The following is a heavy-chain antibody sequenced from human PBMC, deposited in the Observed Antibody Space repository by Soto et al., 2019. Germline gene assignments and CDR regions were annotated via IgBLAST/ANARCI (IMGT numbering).Heavy chain of an antibody. CDR1: GFTFKNYA. J-gene: IGHJ4*02. CDR2: IWSDGGNK. V-gene: IGHV3-33*01. Sequence: QVQLVESGGGVAQPGRSLRLSCAASGFTFKNYAMHWVRQAPGKGLEWVAGIWSDGGNKYYADSMKGRFTVSRVNTKNTLYLQMNSLRAEDTAVYYCARGDAEYSDHGVSEAEFDYWGQGTLVTVSS. D-gene: IGHD4-17*01. CDR3: ARGDAEYSDHGVSEAEFDY.